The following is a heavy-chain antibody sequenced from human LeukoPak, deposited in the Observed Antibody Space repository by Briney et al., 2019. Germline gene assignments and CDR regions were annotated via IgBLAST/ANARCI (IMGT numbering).Heavy chain of an antibody. CDR2: IYPGDSDT. Sequence: RGESLKISCKGSGYSFTNYWIAWVRQMPGKGLVWMGTIYPGDSDTKYSPSFRGQVTISADKSTTTAYLQWNSLKASDTAMYYCARSRVSMHFGDYWGQGSPVTVSS. D-gene: IGHD2-21*01. J-gene: IGHJ4*02. CDR1: GYSFTNYW. CDR3: ARSRVSMHFGDY. V-gene: IGHV5-51*01.